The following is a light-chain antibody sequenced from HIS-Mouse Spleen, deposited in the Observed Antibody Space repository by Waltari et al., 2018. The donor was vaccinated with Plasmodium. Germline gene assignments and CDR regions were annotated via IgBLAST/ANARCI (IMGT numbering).Light chain of an antibody. Sequence: QSALTQPASVSGSPGQSITIPCTGTRSDVGTYNLVSWYQQHPGKAPKPMIYEGSKRPSGVSNRFSGSKSGNTASLTISGLQAEDEADYYCCSYAGSSTYVFGTGTKVTVL. J-gene: IGLJ1*01. CDR1: RSDVGTYNL. CDR2: EGS. V-gene: IGLV2-23*01. CDR3: CSYAGSSTYV.